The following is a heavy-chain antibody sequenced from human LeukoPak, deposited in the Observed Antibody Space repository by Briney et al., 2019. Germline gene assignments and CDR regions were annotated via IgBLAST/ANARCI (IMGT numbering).Heavy chain of an antibody. D-gene: IGHD6-13*01. CDR1: VGSISSYY. CDR3: ARGGRSSSWSEGLFDY. CDR2: IYYSGST. J-gene: IGHJ4*02. V-gene: IGHV4-59*01. Sequence: PSETLSLTCTVSVGSISSYYWSCIPQPPGKGLEWIWYIYYSGSTNYDPSLRSRVTISVDTSKNQFSLKLSSVTAADTAVYYCARGGRSSSWSEGLFDYWGQGTLVTVSS.